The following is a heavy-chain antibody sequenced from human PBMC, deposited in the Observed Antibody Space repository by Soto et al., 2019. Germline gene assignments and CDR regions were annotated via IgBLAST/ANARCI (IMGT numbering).Heavy chain of an antibody. CDR1: GFTFDDYT. CDR3: AKDVCSSTSCPPYYYYGMDV. D-gene: IGHD2-2*01. Sequence: HPGGSLRLSCAASGFTFDDYTMHWVRQAPGKGLEWVSLISWDGGSTYYADSVKGRFTISRDNSKNSLYLQMNSLRTEDTALYYCAKDVCSSTSCPPYYYYGMDVWGQGTTVTVS. V-gene: IGHV3-43*01. J-gene: IGHJ6*02. CDR2: ISWDGGST.